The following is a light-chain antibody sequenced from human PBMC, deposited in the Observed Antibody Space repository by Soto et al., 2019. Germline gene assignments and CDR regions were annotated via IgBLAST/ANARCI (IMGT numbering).Light chain of an antibody. CDR1: SSDVGDYNL. V-gene: IGLV2-23*02. Sequence: QSALTQPASVSGSPGQSITISCTGTSSDVGDYNLVSWYQQHPGKAPNLVIYEDPKRPSGISDRFSGSKSGTTASLTISGLRAEDEAYYYCCAYAGSSTVVVFGGGTKLTVL. CDR3: CAYAGSSTVVV. CDR2: EDP. J-gene: IGLJ2*01.